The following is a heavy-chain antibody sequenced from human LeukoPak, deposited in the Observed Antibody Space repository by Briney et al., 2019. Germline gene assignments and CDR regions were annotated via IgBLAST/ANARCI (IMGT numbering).Heavy chain of an antibody. D-gene: IGHD6-19*01. V-gene: IGHV3-7*01. J-gene: IGHJ4*02. CDR3: ARIGRSGWNFDY. CDR1: GFTFSSYE. CDR2: INEDGSVK. Sequence: GGSLRLSCAASGFTFSSYEMNWVRQAPGKGLEWVANINEDGSVKYYVDSVKGRFTISRDNAKNSLYLQMSSLRAEDAAVYYCARIGRSGWNFDYWGQGTLVTVSS.